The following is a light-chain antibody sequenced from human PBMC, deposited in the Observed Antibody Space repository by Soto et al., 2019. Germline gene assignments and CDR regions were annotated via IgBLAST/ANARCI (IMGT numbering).Light chain of an antibody. CDR2: EAS. CDR3: QQDGSSPPT. J-gene: IGKJ1*01. CDR1: QSVSSSY. V-gene: IGKV3-20*01. Sequence: EIVLTQSPGTLSLSPGERATLSCRASQSVSSSYVAWYQQKPGQAPRLLIYEASIRAIVIPDRFSGSGSGTDFTLTISRLEPEDFAVYYCQQDGSSPPTFGQGSKVEIK.